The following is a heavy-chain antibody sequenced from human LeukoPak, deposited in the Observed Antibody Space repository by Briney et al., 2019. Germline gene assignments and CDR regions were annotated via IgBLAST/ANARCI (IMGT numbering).Heavy chain of an antibody. CDR1: GFTFSSYW. D-gene: IGHD3-3*01. J-gene: IGHJ6*02. CDR3: ARDGASGAIFGIVRALYYYYYGMDV. V-gene: IGHV3-7*01. Sequence: PGGSLRLSCAASGFTFSSYWMSWVRQAPGKGLEWVANIKRDGSEKYYVDSVKGRFTISRDNAKNSLYLQMNSLRAEDTAVYYCARDGASGAIFGIVRALYYYYYGMDVWGQGTTVTVSS. CDR2: IKRDGSEK.